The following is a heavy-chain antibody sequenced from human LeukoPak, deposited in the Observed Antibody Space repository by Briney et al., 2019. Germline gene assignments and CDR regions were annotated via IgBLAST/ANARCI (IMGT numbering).Heavy chain of an antibody. CDR2: ISYDGSNK. CDR3: ASPQGDYYDSSGYYPFDY. J-gene: IGHJ4*02. D-gene: IGHD3-22*01. V-gene: IGHV3-30*03. CDR1: GFTFSSYS. Sequence: GGSLRLSCAASGFTFSSYSINWVRQAPGKGLEWVAVISYDGSNKYYADSVKGRFTISRDNSKNTLYLQMNSLRAEDTAVYYCASPQGDYYDSSGYYPFDYWGQGTLVTVSS.